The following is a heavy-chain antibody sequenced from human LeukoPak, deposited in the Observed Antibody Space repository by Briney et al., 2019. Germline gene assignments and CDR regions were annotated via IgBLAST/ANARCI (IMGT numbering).Heavy chain of an antibody. D-gene: IGHD3-22*01. CDR2: INPNSGGT. V-gene: IGHV1-2*02. J-gene: IGHJ3*02. CDR1: GYTFTSYD. Sequence: ASVKVSCKASGYTFTSYDINWVRQATGQGLEWMGWINPNSGGTNYAQKFQGRVTMTRDTSISTAYMELSRLRSDDTAVYYCARGGRYYYDSSGEGNFDIWGQGTMVTVSS. CDR3: ARGGRYYYDSSGEGNFDI.